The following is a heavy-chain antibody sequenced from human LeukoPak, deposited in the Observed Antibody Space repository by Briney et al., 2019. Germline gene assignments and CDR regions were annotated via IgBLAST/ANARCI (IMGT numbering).Heavy chain of an antibody. CDR1: GYTFTSYG. CDR2: ISAYNGNT. D-gene: IGHD1-26*01. V-gene: IGHV1-18*01. Sequence: ASVKVSCKASGYTFTSYGISWVRQAPGQGLEWMGWISAYNGNTNYAQKFQGRVTMTRDTSISTAYMELSRLRSDDTAVYYCARDGQGSYWRMGEYYFDYWGQGTLVTVSS. CDR3: ARDGQGSYWRMGEYYFDY. J-gene: IGHJ4*02.